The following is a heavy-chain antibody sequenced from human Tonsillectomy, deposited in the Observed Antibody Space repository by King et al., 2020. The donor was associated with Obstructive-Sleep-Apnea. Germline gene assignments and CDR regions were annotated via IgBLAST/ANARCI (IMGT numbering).Heavy chain of an antibody. D-gene: IGHD6-13*01. Sequence: VQLVQSGGGLVQPGGSLRLSCAASGFSCRSYWMSWVRQAPGKGLVWVANIKQDGSEIYYVDFLKGRFATSRDNAKNSLYLQMNSLRAEDTAVYYCARDGGIAVAGAPFDYWGQGTLVTVSS. CDR2: IKQDGSEI. CDR3: ARDGGIAVAGAPFDY. CDR1: GFSCRSYW. J-gene: IGHJ4*02. V-gene: IGHV3-7*01.